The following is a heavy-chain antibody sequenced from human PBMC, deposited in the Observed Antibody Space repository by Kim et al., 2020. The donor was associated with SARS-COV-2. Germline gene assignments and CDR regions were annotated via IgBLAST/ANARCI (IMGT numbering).Heavy chain of an antibody. CDR2: YAT. CDR3: TRPSTSGDY. J-gene: IGHJ4*02. D-gene: IGHD2-2*01. V-gene: IGHV3-73*01. Sequence: YATAYAAAVQGRFNIFRDDSKRTAYLQMNSLKTEDTAVYYCTRPSTSGDYWGQGTLVTVST.